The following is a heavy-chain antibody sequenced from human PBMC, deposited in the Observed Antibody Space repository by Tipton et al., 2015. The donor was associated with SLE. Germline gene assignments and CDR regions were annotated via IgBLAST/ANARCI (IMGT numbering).Heavy chain of an antibody. D-gene: IGHD2-2*01. Sequence: TLSLTCTVSGDSISSRSYYWGWIRQPPGKGLEWIGSVSYSGSAYYNPSLKSRVTISVDTSKNQFSLKLSSVTAADTAVYYCARERYCSGASCYAPDYWGQGTLVTVSS. CDR1: GDSISSRSYY. J-gene: IGHJ4*02. V-gene: IGHV4-39*07. CDR3: ARERYCSGASCYAPDY. CDR2: VSYSGSA.